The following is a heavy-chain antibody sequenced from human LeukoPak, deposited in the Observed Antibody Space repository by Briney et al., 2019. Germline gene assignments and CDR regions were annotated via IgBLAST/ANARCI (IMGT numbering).Heavy chain of an antibody. CDR1: GFTFSSYS. Sequence: GGSLRLSCAASGFTFSSYSMNWVRQAPGKGLEWVSSISSSSSYIYYADSVKGRFTISRDNAKNSLYLQMNSLRAEETAVYYCARGLVGATSPAYFDYWGQGTLVTVSS. J-gene: IGHJ4*02. CDR2: ISSSSSYI. CDR3: ARGLVGATSPAYFDY. V-gene: IGHV3-21*01. D-gene: IGHD1-26*01.